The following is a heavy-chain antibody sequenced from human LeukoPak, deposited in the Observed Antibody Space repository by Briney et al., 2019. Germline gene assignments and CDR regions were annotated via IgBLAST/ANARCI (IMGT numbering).Heavy chain of an antibody. CDR1: GYTFTSYD. Sequence: ASVKVSCKASGYTFTSYDINWVRQATGQGLEWMGWMNPNSGNTGYAQKFQGRVTMTRNTSISTAYMELSSLRSEDTAVYYCARGAIVATIMGYYYYYYMDVWGEGTTVTVSS. CDR3: ARGAIVATIMGYYYYYYMDV. CDR2: MNPNSGNT. V-gene: IGHV1-8*01. D-gene: IGHD5-12*01. J-gene: IGHJ6*03.